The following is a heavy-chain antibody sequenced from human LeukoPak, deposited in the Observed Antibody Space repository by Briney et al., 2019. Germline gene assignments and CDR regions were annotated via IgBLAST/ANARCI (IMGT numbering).Heavy chain of an antibody. CDR2: IYHSGST. V-gene: IGHV4-39*07. D-gene: IGHD6-25*01. Sequence: SETLSLTCSVSGGLISNSNSYWAWIRQPPGRGLEWIGTIYHSGSTNDNPSLKSRVTMSIDKSKNQFSLKLTAVTAADTAVYYCARRSGSARFDYWGQGTLVTVSS. CDR3: ARRSGSARFDY. J-gene: IGHJ4*02. CDR1: GGLISNSNSY.